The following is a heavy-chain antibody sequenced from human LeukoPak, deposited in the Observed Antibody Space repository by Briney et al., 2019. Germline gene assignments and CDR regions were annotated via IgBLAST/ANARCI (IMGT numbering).Heavy chain of an antibody. CDR2: ISGSGGST. Sequence: PGGSLRLSCAASGFTFSSYAMSWVRQAPGKGLEWVSAISGSGGSTYYADSVKGRFTISRDNSKNTLYLQMNSLRAEDTAVYYCAKDRGISTVVVVAATQYFDYWGQGTLVTVSS. CDR1: GFTFSSYA. V-gene: IGHV3-23*01. CDR3: AKDRGISTVVVVAATQYFDY. J-gene: IGHJ4*02. D-gene: IGHD2-15*01.